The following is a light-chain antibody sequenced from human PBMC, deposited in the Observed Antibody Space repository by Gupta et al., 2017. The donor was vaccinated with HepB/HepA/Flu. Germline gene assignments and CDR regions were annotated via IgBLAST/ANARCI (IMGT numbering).Light chain of an antibody. Sequence: EIVLTQSPDFQSVTPKEKVTITCRASESIGRSLHWYQQKPSQSPKLLIKYASQSFSGVPSRFSGSGSGTEFTLTIDSREAEDAAVYDGHHSSTRDNTFGQGTNIGIK. CDR1: ESIGRS. CDR2: YAS. V-gene: IGKV6-21*01. CDR3: HHSSTRDNT. J-gene: IGKJ2*01.